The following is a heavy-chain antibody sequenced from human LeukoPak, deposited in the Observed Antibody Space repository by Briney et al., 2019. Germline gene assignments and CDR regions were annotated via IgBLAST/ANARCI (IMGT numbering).Heavy chain of an antibody. CDR3: AREANWGALDY. Sequence: GGSLRLSCAASGFTFSSYWMHWVRQAPGKGLVWVSRINTDGSSTSYADSVKGRFTISRDNAKNTLYLQMNSLRAEDTAVYYCAREANWGALDYWGQGTLVTVSS. CDR2: INTDGSST. J-gene: IGHJ4*02. V-gene: IGHV3-74*01. CDR1: GFTFSSYW. D-gene: IGHD7-27*01.